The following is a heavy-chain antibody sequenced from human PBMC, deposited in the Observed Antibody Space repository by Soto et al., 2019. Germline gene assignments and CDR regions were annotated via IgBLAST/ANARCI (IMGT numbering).Heavy chain of an antibody. D-gene: IGHD1-20*01. J-gene: IGHJ4*02. Sequence: ASVKVSCKASGYTFTSYGISWVRQAPGQGLEWMGWISAYNGNTNYAQKLQGRVTMTTDTSTSTAYMELRSLRSDDTAVYYCARAQAEYNWKQAWDYWGQGTLVTVSS. CDR1: GYTFTSYG. CDR2: ISAYNGNT. V-gene: IGHV1-18*01. CDR3: ARAQAEYNWKQAWDY.